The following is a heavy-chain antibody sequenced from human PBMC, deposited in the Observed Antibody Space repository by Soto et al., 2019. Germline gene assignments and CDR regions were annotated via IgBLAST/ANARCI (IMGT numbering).Heavy chain of an antibody. CDR1: GFVFKDSS. CDR2: IRDRAFSYAT. D-gene: IGHD3-10*01. Sequence: EVLLVESGGGLVQPGGSLKLSSAASGFVFKDSSIHWLRQASGKGLEWVGRIRDRAFSYATAYAASVKGRFTISRDDSTNTAYLQMNSLNTEDTAIYYCTRLISAAQDYWGQGTLVTVSA. J-gene: IGHJ4*02. V-gene: IGHV3-73*01. CDR3: TRLISAAQDY.